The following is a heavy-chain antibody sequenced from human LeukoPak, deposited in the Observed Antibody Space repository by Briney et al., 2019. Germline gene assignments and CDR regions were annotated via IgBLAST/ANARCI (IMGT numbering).Heavy chain of an antibody. CDR2: ISAYKGNT. CDR3: ARDLVYCSGGSCYAGDY. V-gene: IGHV1-18*01. CDR1: GYTCSTYG. D-gene: IGHD2-15*01. Sequence: ASVKVSCKASGYTCSTYGISWVRQAPGQGLEWMGWISAYKGNTYYAQKLQGRVTMTTDTSTSTAYMELRSLRSDDTAIYYCARDLVYCSGGSCYAGDYWGQGTLVTVSS. J-gene: IGHJ4*02.